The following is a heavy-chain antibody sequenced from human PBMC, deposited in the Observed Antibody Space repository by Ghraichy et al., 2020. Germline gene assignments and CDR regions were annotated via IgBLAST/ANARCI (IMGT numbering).Heavy chain of an antibody. V-gene: IGHV1-58*01. CDR1: GFTFTSSA. Sequence: SVKVSCKASGFTFTSSAVQWVRQARGQRLEWIGWIVVGSGNTNYAQKFQERVTITRDMSTSTAYMELSSLRSEDTAVYYCAADRRVGRDSSWLRPHNYYYYYMDVWGKGTTVTVSS. CDR3: AADRRVGRDSSWLRPHNYYYYYMDV. D-gene: IGHD6-13*01. J-gene: IGHJ6*03. CDR2: IVVGSGNT.